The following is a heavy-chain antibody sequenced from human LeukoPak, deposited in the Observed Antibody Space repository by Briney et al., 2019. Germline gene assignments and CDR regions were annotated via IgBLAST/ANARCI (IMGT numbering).Heavy chain of an antibody. V-gene: IGHV3-30*02. Sequence: GVLRLSCAASGFTFSSYGMHWVRQAPGKGLEWVAFIRYDGSNKYYADSVKGRFTISRDNSKNTLYLQMNSLRAEDTAVYYCAKVQSVSWNFEAFDIWGQGTMVTVSS. CDR2: IRYDGSNK. D-gene: IGHD1-7*01. CDR1: GFTFSSYG. J-gene: IGHJ3*02. CDR3: AKVQSVSWNFEAFDI.